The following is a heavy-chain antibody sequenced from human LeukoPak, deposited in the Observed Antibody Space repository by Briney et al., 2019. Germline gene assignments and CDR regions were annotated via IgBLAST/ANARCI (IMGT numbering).Heavy chain of an antibody. V-gene: IGHV4-4*07. CDR3: AREMAVAGPYTFDI. Sequence: SETLSLTCTVSGTSINNYYWSWFRQPAGKGLEWIGRIYFSGSTNYNSSLKSRITMSLDTSKNQFSLNLRFVTAADTAVYFCAREMAVAGPYTFDIWGQGTEVTVSS. CDR1: GTSINNYY. CDR2: IYFSGST. D-gene: IGHD2-2*02. J-gene: IGHJ3*02.